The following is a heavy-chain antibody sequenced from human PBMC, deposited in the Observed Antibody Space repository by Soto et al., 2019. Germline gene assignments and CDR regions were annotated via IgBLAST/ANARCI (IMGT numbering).Heavy chain of an antibody. V-gene: IGHV3-53*02. CDR3: ATHPSSLK. CDR2: IFSGGST. Sequence: EVQLVETGGGLVQPGGSLRLSCAASGFTVFNNYMSWVRQAPGEGLEWVSVIFSGGSTSCADSVKGRFTVSRDSSKNTLYLQMNSLRAEDTAVYYCATHPSSLKWGQGTLVTVSP. J-gene: IGHJ4*02. CDR1: GFTVFNNY.